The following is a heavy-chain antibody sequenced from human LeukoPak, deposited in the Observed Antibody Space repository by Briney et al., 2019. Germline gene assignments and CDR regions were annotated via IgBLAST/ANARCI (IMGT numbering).Heavy chain of an antibody. CDR3: ARDGIGEALDV. CDR2: IYYSGST. Sequence: PSETLSLTCTVSGGSISSYYWSWIRQPPGKGLEWIGYIYYSGSTNYNPSLKSRVTISVDTSKNQFSLKLSSVTAADTAVYYCARDGIGEALDVWGQGTTVTVSS. J-gene: IGHJ6*02. D-gene: IGHD1-26*01. CDR1: GGSISSYY. V-gene: IGHV4-59*12.